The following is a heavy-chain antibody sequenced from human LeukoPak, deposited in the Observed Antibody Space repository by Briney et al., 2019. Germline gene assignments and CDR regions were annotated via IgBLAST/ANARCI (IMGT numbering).Heavy chain of an antibody. D-gene: IGHD3-22*01. V-gene: IGHV1-18*01. CDR2: ISAYNGDT. J-gene: IGHJ4*02. CDR3: ARDFSNTSGFKVVVDY. CDR1: GFTFTNYG. Sequence: ASVKVSCKASGFTFTNYGISWVRQAPGQGLEWVGWISAYNGDTKYAQKLQGRVTMTTDTSTRTAYMGLRSLRSDDTAVYYCARDFSNTSGFKVVVDYWGQGTLVTVSS.